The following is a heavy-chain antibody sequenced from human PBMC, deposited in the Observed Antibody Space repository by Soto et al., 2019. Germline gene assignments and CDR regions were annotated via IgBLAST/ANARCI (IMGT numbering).Heavy chain of an antibody. CDR1: GFTFSSYG. D-gene: IGHD4-17*01. Sequence: GGSLRLSCAASGFTFSSYGMHWVRQAPGKGLEWVAVISYDGSNKYYADSVKGRFTISRDNSKNTLYLQMNSLRAEDTAVYYCAKVPHGDYLHFDYWGQGTLVTVSS. J-gene: IGHJ4*02. CDR2: ISYDGSNK. V-gene: IGHV3-30*18. CDR3: AKVPHGDYLHFDY.